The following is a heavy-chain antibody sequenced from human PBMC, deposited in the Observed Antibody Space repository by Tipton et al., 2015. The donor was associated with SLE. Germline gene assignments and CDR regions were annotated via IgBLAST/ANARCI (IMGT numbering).Heavy chain of an antibody. CDR1: GFTLSSYA. D-gene: IGHD2-21*01. CDR3: AKVSFASGAPDN. V-gene: IGHV3-23*01. Sequence: AVSGFTLSSYAMSWVRQAPGKGLEWVSGISGGGGSTYSADSVKGRFTISTDKSKNTLYLQMNSLRAEDTAVYYCAKVSFASGAPDNWGQGTLVTVCS. CDR2: ISGGGGST. J-gene: IGHJ4*02.